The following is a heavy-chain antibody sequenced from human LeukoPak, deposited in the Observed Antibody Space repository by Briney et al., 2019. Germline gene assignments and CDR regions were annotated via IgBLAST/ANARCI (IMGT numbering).Heavy chain of an antibody. J-gene: IGHJ6*03. CDR3: ARDGDTSGLDV. V-gene: IGHV3-21*01. Sequence: SVKGRFTISRDNAKNSLYLQMNSLRAEDTAVYYRARDGDTSGLDVWGRGTTVTVSS. D-gene: IGHD6-19*01.